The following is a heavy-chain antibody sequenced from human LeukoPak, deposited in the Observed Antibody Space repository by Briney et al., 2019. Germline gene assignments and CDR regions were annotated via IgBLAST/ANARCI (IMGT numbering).Heavy chain of an antibody. V-gene: IGHV4-39*01. D-gene: IGHD3-22*01. CDR2: IYYSGST. Sequence: SETLSLTCTVSGGSISSSRYYWGWIRQPPGKGLEWLGSIYYSGSTYYNPSLKSRVTISVDTSKNQFSLKLSSVTAADTAVYYCARPYDSSAYYWFDPWGQGTLVTVSS. CDR1: GGSISSSRYY. J-gene: IGHJ5*02. CDR3: ARPYDSSAYYWFDP.